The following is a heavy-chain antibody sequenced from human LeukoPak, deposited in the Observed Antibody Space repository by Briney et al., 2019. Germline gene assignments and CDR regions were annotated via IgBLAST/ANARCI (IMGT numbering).Heavy chain of an antibody. Sequence: GGSLRLSCAASGYTFSSNGLTWVRQAPGKGLEGVSPINGGGDNKYYAETVKGGFTISRDNSKNTLYLQMHSLRAEDTAIYYCAKVSVCYGCYLDYWGQGTLVTVSS. CDR3: AKVSVCYGCYLDY. CDR1: GYTFSSNG. D-gene: IGHD3-16*01. CDR2: INGGGDNK. J-gene: IGHJ4*02. V-gene: IGHV3-23*01.